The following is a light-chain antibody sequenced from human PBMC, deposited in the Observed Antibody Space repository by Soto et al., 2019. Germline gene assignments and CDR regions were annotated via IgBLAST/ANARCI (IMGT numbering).Light chain of an antibody. CDR2: GAS. CDR1: HSVSSSY. Sequence: EIVLTQSPGTLSLSPVERATLSCRTSHSVSSSYLAWYQQKPGQAPRLLIYGASSRATGIPDRFSGSRSGTDFTLTISILEPEDFAVYYCKQYGGSPLGTFGPGTKIDIK. CDR3: KQYGGSPLGT. V-gene: IGKV3-20*01. J-gene: IGKJ3*01.